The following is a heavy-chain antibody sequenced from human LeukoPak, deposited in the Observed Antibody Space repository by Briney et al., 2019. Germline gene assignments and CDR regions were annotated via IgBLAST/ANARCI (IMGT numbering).Heavy chain of an antibody. J-gene: IGHJ4*02. D-gene: IGHD5-18*01. CDR2: FRSSGSTI. Sequence: AGSLTLSCAVYGFTFGVHYMSWVRQVAGGGLGWLSSFRSSGSTIYYADSVKGRFTVSRDNAKNSLYLQMDNLRAEDTAVYYCARNYGEWIRVECYYFGCWGQGTLVTVSS. CDR3: ARNYGEWIRVECYYFGC. CDR1: GFTFGVHY. V-gene: IGHV3-11*01.